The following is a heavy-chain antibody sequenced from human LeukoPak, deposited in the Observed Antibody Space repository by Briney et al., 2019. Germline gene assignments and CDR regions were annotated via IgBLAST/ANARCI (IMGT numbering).Heavy chain of an antibody. Sequence: QPGGSLRLSCAASGFAFNYYWMTWVRQAPGKGLEWVSVIYSGGSTYYADSVKGRFTISRDNSKNTLYLQMNSLRAEDTAVYYCARDLYYGSGSSFDYWGQGTLVTVSS. V-gene: IGHV3-66*01. CDR1: GFAFNYYW. J-gene: IGHJ4*02. D-gene: IGHD3-10*01. CDR2: IYSGGST. CDR3: ARDLYYGSGSSFDY.